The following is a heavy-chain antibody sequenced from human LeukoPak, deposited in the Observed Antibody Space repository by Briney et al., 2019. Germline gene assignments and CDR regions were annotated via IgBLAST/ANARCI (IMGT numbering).Heavy chain of an antibody. Sequence: TLSLTCHVSGDSLSSSRFSWSWIRQPAGKGLEWIGYIYYSGSTNYNPSLKSRVTISVDTSKNQFSLKLSSVTAADTAVYYCARTEVGVTTKAFDIWGQGTMVTVSS. CDR1: GDSLSSSRFS. CDR2: IYYSGST. J-gene: IGHJ3*02. D-gene: IGHD1-26*01. CDR3: ARTEVGVTTKAFDI. V-gene: IGHV4-61*10.